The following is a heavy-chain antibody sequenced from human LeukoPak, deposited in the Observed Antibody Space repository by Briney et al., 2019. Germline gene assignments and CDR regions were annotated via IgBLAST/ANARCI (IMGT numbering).Heavy chain of an antibody. CDR3: ATDSGNYDY. CDR2: IHYSGST. CDR1: GGSISSYF. J-gene: IGHJ4*02. V-gene: IGHV4-59*01. D-gene: IGHD1-26*01. Sequence: SETLSLTCTVSGGSISSYFWSWIRQPPGKGLEWIGYIHYSGSTNYNPSLKSRATISVDTSKNQFSLKLSSVTAADTAMYYCATDSGNYDYWGQGTLVTVSS.